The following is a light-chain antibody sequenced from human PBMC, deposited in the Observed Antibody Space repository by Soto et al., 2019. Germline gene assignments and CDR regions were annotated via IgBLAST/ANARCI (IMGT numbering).Light chain of an antibody. J-gene: IGLJ1*01. V-gene: IGLV2-14*01. CDR1: SSDIGYYNY. CDR2: EVS. Sequence: LTQPASVSGSPGQSITISCTGTSSDIGYYNYVSWYQQHPGKAPKLIIYEVSNRPSGVSNRFSGSKSANTASLTISGLQAEDEADYHCSSYTTSSTVVFGAGTKVTVL. CDR3: SSYTTSSTVV.